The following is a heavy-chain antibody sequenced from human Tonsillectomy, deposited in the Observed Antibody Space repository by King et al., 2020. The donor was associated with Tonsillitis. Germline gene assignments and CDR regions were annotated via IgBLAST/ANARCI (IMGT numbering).Heavy chain of an antibody. CDR2: ISLDSDRL. V-gene: IGHV3-9*01. CDR3: GKDISPGGMDL. CDR1: GLTLDKYA. J-gene: IGHJ6*02. D-gene: IGHD7-27*01. Sequence: VQLVESGGDLVQPGGSLRLSCAASGLTLDKYAMHRVRQPPGKGLEWVSAISLDSDRLGYADSVKGRFTISRDNPKNSVYLEMNSLRAEDTALYYCGKDISPGGMDLWGQGTTVTVSS.